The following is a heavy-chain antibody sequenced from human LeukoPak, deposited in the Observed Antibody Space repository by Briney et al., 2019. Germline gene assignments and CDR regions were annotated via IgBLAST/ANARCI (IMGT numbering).Heavy chain of an antibody. CDR3: ARSVVPRGDAFDI. Sequence: GESLKISCKGSGYSFTSYWIGWVRQMPGKGLERMGIIYPGDSGTRYSPSFQGQVTISADKSISTAYLQWSSLKASDTAMYYCARSVVPRGDAFDIWGQGTMVTVSS. V-gene: IGHV5-51*01. CDR2: IYPGDSGT. J-gene: IGHJ3*02. D-gene: IGHD3-22*01. CDR1: GYSFTSYW.